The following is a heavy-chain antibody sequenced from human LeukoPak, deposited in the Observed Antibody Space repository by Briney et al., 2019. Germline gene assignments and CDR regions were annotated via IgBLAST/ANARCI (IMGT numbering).Heavy chain of an antibody. Sequence: GGSLRLSCAASGFTVSSNYMSWVRQAPGKGLEWVANIKQDGSEKYYGDSVKGRFTISRDNAKNSLYLQMNSLRAEDTAVYYCASLRRRGIYCSGGSCYYWGQGTLVTVSS. CDR2: IKQDGSEK. J-gene: IGHJ4*02. D-gene: IGHD2-15*01. CDR1: GFTVSSNY. CDR3: ASLRRRGIYCSGGSCYY. V-gene: IGHV3-7*01.